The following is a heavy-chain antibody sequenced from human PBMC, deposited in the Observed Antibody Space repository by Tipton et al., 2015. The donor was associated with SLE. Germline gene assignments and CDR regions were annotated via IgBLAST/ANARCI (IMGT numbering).Heavy chain of an antibody. V-gene: IGHV3-7*01. D-gene: IGHD3-22*01. J-gene: IGHJ3*02. Sequence: SLRLSCVASGFTFSRYWMSWVRQAPGKGLEWVTNIKPDGRQKYCVDSVKGRFTISRDNAKNSLYPQMNSLRAEDTAVYYCARGDYYDTSGRYHDAFDIWGQGTMVTVSS. CDR1: GFTFSRYW. CDR3: ARGDYYDTSGRYHDAFDI. CDR2: IKPDGRQK.